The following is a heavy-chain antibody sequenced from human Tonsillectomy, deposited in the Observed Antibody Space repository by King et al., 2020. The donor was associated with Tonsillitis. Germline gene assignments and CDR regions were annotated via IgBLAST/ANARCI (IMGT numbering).Heavy chain of an antibody. CDR2: IHYSGTT. V-gene: IGHV4-39*02. CDR3: ARSGGYYYIT. CDR1: GGFITSSSYY. Sequence: QLQESGPGLVMPSETLSLTCTISGGFITSSSYYWGWIRQPPGKGLEWIGSIHYSGTTYSNPPLKSRVTISVDTSKKHFSLKLSSVTAADTAVYYCARSGGYYYITWGQGPLVTVSS. D-gene: IGHD3-22*01. J-gene: IGHJ5*02.